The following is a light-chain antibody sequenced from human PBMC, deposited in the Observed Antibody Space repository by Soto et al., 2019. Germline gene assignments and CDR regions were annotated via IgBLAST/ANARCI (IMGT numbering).Light chain of an antibody. J-gene: IGKJ4*01. V-gene: IGKV3-11*01. CDR2: DAS. Sequence: SLSVAALSLSPEERATLSCRASQSVSSYLSWYQQKPGQAPRLLIYDASNRATGIPDRFSGSGSGTDFTLTISSLEAEDVAVYYCKQRSNWPLTFGGGTNV. CDR1: QSVSSY. CDR3: KQRSNWPLT.